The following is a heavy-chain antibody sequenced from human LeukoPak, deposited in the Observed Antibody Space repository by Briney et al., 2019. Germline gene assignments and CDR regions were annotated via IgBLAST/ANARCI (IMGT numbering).Heavy chain of an antibody. CDR1: GGSISSSSYY. CDR3: ARERYTSGSYHYYYYMDV. D-gene: IGHD3-10*01. J-gene: IGHJ6*03. Sequence: PSETLSLTCTVSGGSISSSSYYWGWIRQPPGKGLEWIGSIYYSGSTYYNPSLKSRVTISVDTSKKQFSLRLSSVTAADTAVYYCARERYTSGSYHYYYYMDVWGKGTTVTISS. CDR2: IYYSGST. V-gene: IGHV4-39*07.